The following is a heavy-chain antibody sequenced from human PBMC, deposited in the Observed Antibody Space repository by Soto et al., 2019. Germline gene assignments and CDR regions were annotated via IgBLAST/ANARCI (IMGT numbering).Heavy chain of an antibody. V-gene: IGHV3-72*01. CDR2: TRNKANSYTT. J-gene: IGHJ6*02. CDR1: GFTFSDHY. D-gene: IGHD6-6*01. CDR3: ARGPQNGYSSSSVGVPGYYYGMDV. Sequence: GGSLRLSCAASGFTFSDHYMDWVRQAPGKGLEWVGRTRNKANSYTTEYAASVKGRFTISRVDSKNSLYLQMNSRKTEDTAVYYCARGPQNGYSSSSVGVPGYYYGMDVWGQGTTVTVSS.